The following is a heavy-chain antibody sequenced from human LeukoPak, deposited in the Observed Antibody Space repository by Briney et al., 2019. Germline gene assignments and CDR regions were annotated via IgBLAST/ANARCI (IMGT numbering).Heavy chain of an antibody. D-gene: IGHD3-22*01. CDR2: ISSGGGTT. J-gene: IGHJ4*02. V-gene: IGHV3-64*01. Sequence: GGSLRLSCAASGFTFSSYAMHWVRQAPGKGLEYVSAISSGGGTTYYANSVKGRFTISRDNSENTLYLQMGGLRAEDMAVYYCARVFYDSGGYYYDYWGQGTLVTVSS. CDR1: GFTFSSYA. CDR3: ARVFYDSGGYYYDY.